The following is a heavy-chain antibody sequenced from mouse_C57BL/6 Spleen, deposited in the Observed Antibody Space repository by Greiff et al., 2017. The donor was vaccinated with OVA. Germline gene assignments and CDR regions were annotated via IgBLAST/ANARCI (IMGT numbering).Heavy chain of an antibody. CDR2: IYPGSGNT. D-gene: IGHD6-1*01. CDR1: GYTFTDYY. CDR3: ARGLTEDYFDY. J-gene: IGHJ2*01. Sequence: QVQLQQSGAELVRPGASVKLSCKASGYTFTDYYINWVKQRPGQGLEWIARIYPGSGNTYYNEKFKGKATLTAEKSSSTAYMQLSSLTSEDSAVYFCARGLTEDYFDYWGQGTTLTVSS. V-gene: IGHV1-76*01.